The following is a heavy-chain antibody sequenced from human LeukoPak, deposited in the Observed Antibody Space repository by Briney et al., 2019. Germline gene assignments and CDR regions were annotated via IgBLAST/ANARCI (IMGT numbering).Heavy chain of an antibody. J-gene: IGHJ4*02. CDR3: AAPGIAVAGTREWDY. D-gene: IGHD6-19*01. V-gene: IGHV4-34*01. Sequence: SETLSLTCAVYGGSFSGYYWSWIRQPPGKGLEWIGEINHSGSTYYNPSLKSRVTISVDTSKNQFSLRLSSVTAADTAVYYCAAPGIAVAGTREWDYWGQGTLVTVSS. CDR1: GGSFSGYY. CDR2: INHSGST.